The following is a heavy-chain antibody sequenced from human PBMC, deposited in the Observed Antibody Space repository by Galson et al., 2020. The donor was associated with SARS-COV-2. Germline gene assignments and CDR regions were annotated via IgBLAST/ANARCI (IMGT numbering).Heavy chain of an antibody. Sequence: AGSLRLSCAASGFTFSGSWMNWVRQAPGKGLEWVGRIKSKTDGGTTDYTAPAKGRVSISRDDSKNTLYLQMNNLKTEDTAAYYCTTDPGYCSRTSWHCADKFYYDDGMDVWGQGTPVTVSS. CDR2: IKSKTDGGTT. J-gene: IGHJ6*02. D-gene: IGHD2-2*01. CDR1: GFTFSGSW. CDR3: TTDPGYCSRTSWHCADKFYYDDGMDV. V-gene: IGHV3-15*07.